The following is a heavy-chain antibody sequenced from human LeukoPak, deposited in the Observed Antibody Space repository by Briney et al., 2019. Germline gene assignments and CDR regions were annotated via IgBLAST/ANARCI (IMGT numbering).Heavy chain of an antibody. D-gene: IGHD6-19*01. V-gene: IGHV3-23*01. CDR3: AKGAGSGWYSGQTRDYFDY. Sequence: GGSLRLSCAASGFTFSSYAMSWVRLAPGKGLEWVSAISGSGGSTYYADSVKGRFTISRDNSKNTLYLQMNSLRAEDTAVYYCAKGAGSGWYSGQTRDYFDYWGQGTLVTVSS. CDR1: GFTFSSYA. CDR2: ISGSGGST. J-gene: IGHJ4*02.